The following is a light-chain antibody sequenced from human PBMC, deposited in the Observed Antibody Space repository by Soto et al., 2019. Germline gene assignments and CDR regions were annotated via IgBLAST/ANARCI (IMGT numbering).Light chain of an antibody. CDR2: DTT. J-gene: IGLJ1*01. Sequence: QAVVTREPSLTVSPGGTVTLTCGSSTGAVTNGHYPYWFQQKPGQAPRTLIYDTTNRHSWTPARFSGSLLGGKAALTLSGAQPEDEAEYYCLLSYNGPYVFGTRTKVTVL. CDR1: TGAVTNGHY. CDR3: LLSYNGPYV. V-gene: IGLV7-46*01.